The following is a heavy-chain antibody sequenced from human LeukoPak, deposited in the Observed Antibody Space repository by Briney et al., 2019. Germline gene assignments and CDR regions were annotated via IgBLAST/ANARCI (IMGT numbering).Heavy chain of an antibody. CDR2: IKQDGSEK. CDR3: AKSEVPAASPYYYGMDV. J-gene: IGHJ6*02. V-gene: IGHV3-7*03. CDR1: EFSIGSYW. D-gene: IGHD2-2*01. Sequence: GGSLRLSCAASEFSIGSYWMSWVRQAPGQGLEWVANIKQDGSEKYYVDSAKGRFIISRDNAKNSLYLQMSSLRAEDSAVYYCAKSEVPAASPYYYGMDVWGQGTTVTVSS.